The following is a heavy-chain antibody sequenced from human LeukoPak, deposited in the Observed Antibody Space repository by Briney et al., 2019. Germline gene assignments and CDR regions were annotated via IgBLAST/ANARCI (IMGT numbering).Heavy chain of an antibody. CDR1: GFTFTNFE. J-gene: IGHJ5*02. CDR2: ISYSGSTT. Sequence: PGGSLRLSCAASGFTFTNFEMNWVCQAPGKGLEWVSYISYSGSTTSYADSVKGRFTISRDNAKNSLYLQMNSLRAEDTAVYYCARAGPPAFDPWGQGTLVTVSS. V-gene: IGHV3-48*03. CDR3: ARAGPPAFDP.